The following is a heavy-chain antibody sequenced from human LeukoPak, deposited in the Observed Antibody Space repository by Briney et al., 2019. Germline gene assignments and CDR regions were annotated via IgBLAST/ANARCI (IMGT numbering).Heavy chain of an antibody. CDR2: IWNDGSNK. D-gene: IGHD1-26*01. V-gene: IGHV3-33*03. CDR3: ARVGSTTPFDF. Sequence: GGSLRLSCAASGFGFDIYGMHWVRQAPGKGLELLAVIWNDGSNKYYADSVKGRFTISRDNSKNTLYLQMNSLRAEDTAVYYCARVGSTTPFDFWGQGTLVTVSS. J-gene: IGHJ4*02. CDR1: GFGFDIYG.